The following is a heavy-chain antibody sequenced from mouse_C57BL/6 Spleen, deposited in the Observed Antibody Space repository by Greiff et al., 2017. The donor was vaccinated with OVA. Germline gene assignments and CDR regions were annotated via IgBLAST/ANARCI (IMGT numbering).Heavy chain of an antibody. V-gene: IGHV14-4*01. CDR1: GFNIKDDY. CDR2: IDPENGDT. J-gene: IGHJ2*01. D-gene: IGHD1-1*01. Sequence: EVKLMESGAELVRPGASVKLSCTASGFNIKDDYMHWVKQRPEQGLEWIGWIDPENGDTEYASKFQGKATITADTSSNTAYLQLSSLTSEDTAVYYCTTGVVATNDYWGQGTTLTVSS. CDR3: TTGVVATNDY.